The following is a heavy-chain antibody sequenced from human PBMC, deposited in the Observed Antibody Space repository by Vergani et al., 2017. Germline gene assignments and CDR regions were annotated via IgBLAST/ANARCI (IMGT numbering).Heavy chain of an antibody. V-gene: IGHV3-21*01. CDR1: GFTFSSYS. D-gene: IGHD6-19*01. CDR2: ISSSSSYI. CDR3: ARELDPTKQWLVANYYYYYMDV. Sequence: EVQLVESGGGLVKPGGSLRLSCAASGFTFSSYSMNWVRQAPGKGLEWVSSISSSSSYIYYADSVKGRFTISRDNAKNSLYLQMNSLRAEDTAVYYCARELDPTKQWLVANYYYYYMDVWGKGTTVTVSS. J-gene: IGHJ6*03.